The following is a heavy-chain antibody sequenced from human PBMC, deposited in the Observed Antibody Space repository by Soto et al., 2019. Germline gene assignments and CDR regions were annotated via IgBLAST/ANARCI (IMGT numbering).Heavy chain of an antibody. CDR1: VCSFHHYD. Sequence: SVNVSWDSSVCSFHHYDSNWGRQATGQGPDWMGWRNPEGGDTGYVPNFRGRVSMTRSTSISTAYMELNGLRSEETAVYYCARSRGGTVVHFEFWGQGTQVTVSS. CDR3: ARSRGGTVVHFEF. D-gene: IGHD3-10*01. CDR2: RNPEGGDT. J-gene: IGHJ4*02. V-gene: IGHV1-8*01.